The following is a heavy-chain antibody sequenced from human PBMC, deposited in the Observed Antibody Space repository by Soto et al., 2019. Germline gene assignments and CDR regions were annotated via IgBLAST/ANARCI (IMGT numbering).Heavy chain of an antibody. J-gene: IGHJ4*02. CDR3: ARDRAIVATIHFDY. V-gene: IGHV3-74*01. CDR2: INSDGSST. Sequence: GGSLRLSCAASGFTFSSYWMHWVRQAPGKGLVWVSRINSDGSSTGYADSVKGRFTISRDNAKNTLYLQMNSLRAEDTAVYYCARDRAIVATIHFDYWGQGTLVTVSS. D-gene: IGHD5-12*01. CDR1: GFTFSSYW.